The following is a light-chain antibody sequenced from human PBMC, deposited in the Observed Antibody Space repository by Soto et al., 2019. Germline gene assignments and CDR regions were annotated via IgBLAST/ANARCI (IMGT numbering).Light chain of an antibody. J-gene: IGKJ1*01. V-gene: IGKV1-39*01. Sequence: DIQLIQSPSSLSASVGDRVTITCRANEKMTRYLNWYQQKPGKAPKLLIYAASNLQSGVPSRFSGSGSGADFILTISSLQPEDSATYYCQQSYSTPRTFGLGTKVEVK. CDR1: EKMTRY. CDR2: AAS. CDR3: QQSYSTPRT.